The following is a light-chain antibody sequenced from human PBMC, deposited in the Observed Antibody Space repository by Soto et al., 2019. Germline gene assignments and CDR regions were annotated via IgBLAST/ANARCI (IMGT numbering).Light chain of an antibody. Sequence: QSALTQPASVSGSPGQSITISCTGTSNDVGAYIYVSWYQQHPGKTPRLLIYEVRNRPSGISGRFSGSKSGNTASLTISGLQVDDEADYFCSSYTTSRPYVFGAGTKLTVL. CDR2: EVR. CDR3: SSYTTSRPYV. J-gene: IGLJ1*01. CDR1: SNDVGAYIY. V-gene: IGLV2-14*01.